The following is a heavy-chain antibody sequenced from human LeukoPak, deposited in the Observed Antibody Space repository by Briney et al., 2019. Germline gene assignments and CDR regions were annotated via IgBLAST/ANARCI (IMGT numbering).Heavy chain of an antibody. J-gene: IGHJ4*02. CDR3: AMDSSWLPLKFDY. CDR1: GFTFSNYA. D-gene: IGHD5-24*01. CDR2: ITYDGNNK. Sequence: GGSLRLSCAASGFTFSNYAMHWARQAPGKGLEWVAVITYDGNNKYYADSVKGRFTISRDNSKNTLYLQMNSLRAEDTAVYYCAMDSSWLPLKFDYWGQGTLVTVST. V-gene: IGHV3-30*14.